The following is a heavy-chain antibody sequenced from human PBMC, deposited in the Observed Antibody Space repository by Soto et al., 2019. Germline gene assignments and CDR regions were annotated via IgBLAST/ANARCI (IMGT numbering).Heavy chain of an antibody. CDR1: GGSISSGGYY. CDR3: ARDGDSSSWYYHFDY. J-gene: IGHJ4*02. V-gene: IGHV4-31*03. CDR2: IYYSGST. D-gene: IGHD6-13*01. Sequence: SETLSLTCTVSGGSISSGGYYWSWIRQHPGKGLEWIGYIYYSGSTYYNPSLKSRVTISVDTSKNQFSLKLSSVTAADTAVYYCARDGDSSSWYYHFDYWGQGTLVTVSS.